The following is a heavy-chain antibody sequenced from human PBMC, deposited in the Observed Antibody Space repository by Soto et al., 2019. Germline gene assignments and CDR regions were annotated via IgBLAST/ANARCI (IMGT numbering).Heavy chain of an antibody. Sequence: HPGGSLRLSCAASGFTFSSYGMSWVRQAPGKGLEWVSATSGGGGATSYADSVKGRFTISRDNTKSSLFLQMNSLGVEDTAVYYCARGGGGGLFEHWGQGVLVTVSS. D-gene: IGHD2-21*01. CDR3: ARGGGGGLFEH. J-gene: IGHJ4*02. V-gene: IGHV3-23*01. CDR2: TSGGGGAT. CDR1: GFTFSSYG.